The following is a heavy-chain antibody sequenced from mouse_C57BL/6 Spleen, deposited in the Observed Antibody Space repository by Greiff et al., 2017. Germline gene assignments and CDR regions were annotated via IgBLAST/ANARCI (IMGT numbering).Heavy chain of an antibody. D-gene: IGHD1-1*01. CDR3: SRGNYYGSSYEYFDV. CDR1: GFTFSSYA. V-gene: IGHV5-4*01. CDR2: ISDGGSYT. J-gene: IGHJ1*03. Sequence: EVQGVESGGGLVKPGGSLKLSCAASGFTFSSYAMSWVRQTPDKRLEWVATISDGGSYTYYPDNVKGRFTISRDNAKNNLYLNMSHLKSEDTALYYCSRGNYYGSSYEYFDVWGTGTTVTVSS.